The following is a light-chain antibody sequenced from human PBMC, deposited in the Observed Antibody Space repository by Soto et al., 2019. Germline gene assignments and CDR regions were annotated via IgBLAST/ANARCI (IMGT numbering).Light chain of an antibody. CDR3: QQYGSSPWT. V-gene: IGKV3-20*01. CDR2: GAS. CDR1: QSVSSSY. Sequence: EIVLTHSPGTLSLSPGERATLSCRASQSVSSSYLAWYQQKPGQAPRPLIYGASSRAIGIPDRFSGSGSGTDFALTTSRLEPEDFAVYYCQQYGSSPWTFGQGTKVDIK. J-gene: IGKJ1*01.